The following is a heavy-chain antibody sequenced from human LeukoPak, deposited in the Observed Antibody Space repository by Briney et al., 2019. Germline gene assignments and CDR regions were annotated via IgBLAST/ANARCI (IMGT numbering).Heavy chain of an antibody. Sequence: ASVKVSCTASGGTFSSYAISWVRQAPGQGLEWMGGIIPIFGTANYAQKFQGRVTITADESTSTAYMELSSLRSEDTAVYYCARVVREVAGDNWFDPWGQGTLVTVSS. CDR1: GGTFSSYA. CDR3: ARVVREVAGDNWFDP. D-gene: IGHD6-19*01. J-gene: IGHJ5*02. CDR2: IIPIFGTA. V-gene: IGHV1-69*13.